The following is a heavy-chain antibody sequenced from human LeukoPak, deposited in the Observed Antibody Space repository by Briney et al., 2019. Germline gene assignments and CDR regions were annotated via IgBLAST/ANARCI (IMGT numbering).Heavy chain of an antibody. J-gene: IGHJ3*02. D-gene: IGHD1-26*01. Sequence: GGSLRLSCAASGFTFTDYWMNWVRQAPGKGLEWVANIKEDGSEEHYVDSVKGRFTISRDNAKNSLYLQMNSLRAADTAVYYCTPEVWELQGASDIWGQGTMVTVSS. CDR3: TPEVWELQGASDI. V-gene: IGHV3-7*01. CDR2: IKEDGSEE. CDR1: GFTFTDYW.